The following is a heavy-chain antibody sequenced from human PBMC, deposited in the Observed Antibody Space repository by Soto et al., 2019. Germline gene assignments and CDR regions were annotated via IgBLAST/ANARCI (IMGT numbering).Heavy chain of an antibody. CDR2: IYTSGST. D-gene: IGHD5-18*01. V-gene: IGHV4-4*07. CDR1: GGSISSYY. CDR3: ARVSPVGYSYGYWFDP. Sequence: PSETLSLTCTVSGGSISSYYWSWIRQPAGKGLEWIGRIYTSGSTNYNPSLKSRVTMSVDTSKNQFSLKLSSVTAADTAVYYCARVSPVGYSYGYWFDPWGQGTLVNVS. J-gene: IGHJ5*02.